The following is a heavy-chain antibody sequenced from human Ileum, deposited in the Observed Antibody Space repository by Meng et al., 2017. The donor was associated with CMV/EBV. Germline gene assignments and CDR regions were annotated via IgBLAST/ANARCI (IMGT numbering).Heavy chain of an antibody. D-gene: IGHD2-21*02. Sequence: LSCATSAFTFSDYYMSWIRQAPGKGLEWVSFISGGGGDIHYADSVKGRFTISRDNAKNSLYLQMKSLRAEDTAVYYCARETMTSDYWGQGTLVTVSS. V-gene: IGHV3-11*04. CDR3: ARETMTSDY. CDR2: ISGGGGDI. CDR1: AFTFSDYY. J-gene: IGHJ4*02.